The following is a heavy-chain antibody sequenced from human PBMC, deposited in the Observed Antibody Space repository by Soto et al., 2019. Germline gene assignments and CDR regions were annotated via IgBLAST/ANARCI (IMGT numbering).Heavy chain of an antibody. J-gene: IGHJ4*02. V-gene: IGHV4-34*01. CDR1: CGSFIGYY. CDR3: ARSFDYGDCHFDY. D-gene: IGHD4-17*01. Sequence: XXTLSLTCAVYCGSFIGYYWSWIRQPPGKGLEWIREIXHSGSXNYNTSIKSRXXISVDKSXXQFYMKLSPVTAAETAVYYCARSFDYGDCHFDYWGQGTLATAPQ. CDR2: IXHSGSX.